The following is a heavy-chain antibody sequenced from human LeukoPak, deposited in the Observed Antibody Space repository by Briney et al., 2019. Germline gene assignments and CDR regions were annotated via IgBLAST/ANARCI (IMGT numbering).Heavy chain of an antibody. Sequence: SETLSLTCAVYGGSFSGYYWTWIRQPPGKGLEWIGEINHSGSTNYNPSLKGRVTISVDTSKNQFSLKLSSVTAADTAVYYCASRHDYGDYAGPNWFDPWGQGTLVTVSS. CDR2: INHSGST. D-gene: IGHD4-17*01. V-gene: IGHV4-34*01. J-gene: IGHJ5*02. CDR1: GGSFSGYY. CDR3: ASRHDYGDYAGPNWFDP.